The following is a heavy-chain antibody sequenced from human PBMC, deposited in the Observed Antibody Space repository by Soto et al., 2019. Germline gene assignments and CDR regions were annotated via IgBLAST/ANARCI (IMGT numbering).Heavy chain of an antibody. D-gene: IGHD3-3*01. V-gene: IGHV1-3*01. Sequence: ASVKVSCKASGYTFTSYAMHWVRQAPGQRLEWMGWINAGNGNTKYSQKFQGRVTITRDTSASTAYMELSSLRSEDTAVYYCARKPLFGLVTIFDYWGQGTLVTVSS. CDR3: ARKPLFGLVTIFDY. J-gene: IGHJ4*02. CDR1: GYTFTSYA. CDR2: INAGNGNT.